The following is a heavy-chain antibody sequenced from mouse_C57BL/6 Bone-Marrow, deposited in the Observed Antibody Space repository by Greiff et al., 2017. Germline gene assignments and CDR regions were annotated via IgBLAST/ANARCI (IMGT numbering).Heavy chain of an antibody. J-gene: IGHJ4*01. V-gene: IGHV5-16*01. CDR3: ARERSTTVDYYAMDY. CDR1: GFTFSDYY. Sequence: EVKLVESEGGLVQPGSSMKLSCTASGFTFSDYYMAWVRQVPEKGLEWVANINYDGSSTYYLDSLQSRFLISRDNAKNILYLQMSSLKSEDTATYYSARERSTTVDYYAMDYWGKGTSVTVSS. D-gene: IGHD1-1*01. CDR2: INYDGSST.